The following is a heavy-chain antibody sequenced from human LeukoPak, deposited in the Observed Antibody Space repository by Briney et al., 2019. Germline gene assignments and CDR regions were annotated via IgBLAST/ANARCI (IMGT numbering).Heavy chain of an antibody. CDR3: ARETVLGTVTTTSYYYYYYMDV. J-gene: IGHJ6*03. Sequence: TGGSLRLSCAASGFTFSSYSMNWVRQAPGKGLEWVSYISRSSSTIYYADSVKGRFTISRDNAKNSLYLQMNSLRAEDTAVYYCARETVLGTVTTTSYYYYYYMDVWGKGTTVTVSS. CDR1: GFTFSSYS. D-gene: IGHD4-17*01. CDR2: ISRSSSTI. V-gene: IGHV3-48*01.